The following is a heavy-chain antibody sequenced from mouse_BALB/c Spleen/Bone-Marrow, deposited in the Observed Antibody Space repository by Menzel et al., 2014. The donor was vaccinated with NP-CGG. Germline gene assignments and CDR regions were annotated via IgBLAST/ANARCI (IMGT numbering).Heavy chain of an antibody. CDR2: INPSTGYT. D-gene: IGHD4-1*01. Sequence: QVQLQQSGAELAKPGASVKMSCKASGYTFTSYWMHWVKQRPGQGLEWIGYINPSTGYTEYNQKFKDKATLTADKSSSTAYMQLSSLTSEDSAVYYCARRGNWDGFAYWGQGTLVTVSA. J-gene: IGHJ3*01. CDR3: ARRGNWDGFAY. V-gene: IGHV1-7*01. CDR1: GYTFTSYW.